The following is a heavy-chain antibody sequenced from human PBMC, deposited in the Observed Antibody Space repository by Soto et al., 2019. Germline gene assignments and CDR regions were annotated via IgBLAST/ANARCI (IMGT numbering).Heavy chain of an antibody. CDR3: LSFWTDS. Sequence: GSLRLSCAASGFTFSNYWINWVRQAPGEGLEWVANINEHGSEMHYVDSVKSRFTISRDNAKNSVYLQMNSLRAEDTAVYYCLSFWTDSWGQGSLVTVSS. D-gene: IGHD1-1*01. CDR1: GFTFSNYW. V-gene: IGHV3-7*03. J-gene: IGHJ4*02. CDR2: INEHGSEM.